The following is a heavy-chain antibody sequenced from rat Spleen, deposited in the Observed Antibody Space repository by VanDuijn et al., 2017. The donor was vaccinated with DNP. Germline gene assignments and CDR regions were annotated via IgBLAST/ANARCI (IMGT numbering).Heavy chain of an antibody. CDR3: AREETYFGYDYFDY. V-gene: IGHV1-43*01. CDR2: INTGSGGT. J-gene: IGHJ2*01. Sequence: QVQLQQSGAELAKPGSSVKISCRASGYIFTNYFISWIKRTTGQGLEYVGSINTGSGGTKYNEKFKGKATLTVDKSSSTAFMQLSTLTPDDSAVYYCAREETYFGYDYFDYWGQGVMVTVSS. CDR1: GYIFTNYF. D-gene: IGHD1-9*01.